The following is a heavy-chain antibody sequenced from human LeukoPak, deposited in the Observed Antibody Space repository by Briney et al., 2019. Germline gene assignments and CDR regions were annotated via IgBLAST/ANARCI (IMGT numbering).Heavy chain of an antibody. V-gene: IGHV3-23*01. J-gene: IGHJ4*02. CDR1: GFTFSSYA. CDR3: AKHSGYDFLLVVFDY. Sequence: GGSLRLSCAASGFTFSSYAMSWVHQAPGKGLEWVSAISGSGGSTYYADSVKGRFTISRDNSKNTLYLQMNSLRAEDTAVYYCAKHSGYDFLLVVFDYWGQGTLVTVSS. D-gene: IGHD5-12*01. CDR2: ISGSGGST.